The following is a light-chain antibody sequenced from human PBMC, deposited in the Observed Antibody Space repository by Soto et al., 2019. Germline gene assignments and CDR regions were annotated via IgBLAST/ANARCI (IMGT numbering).Light chain of an antibody. V-gene: IGLV1-36*01. CDR1: SSNIGNNA. CDR3: AAWDDSLNGPV. Sequence: QPLLTQPPSVSEAPRQRFTISCSGSSSNIGNNAVNWYQQLPGKAPKLLIYYDDLLPSGVSDRFSGSKSGTSASLAISGLQSEDEADYYCAAWDDSLNGPVFGGGTKLTVL. J-gene: IGLJ3*02. CDR2: YDD.